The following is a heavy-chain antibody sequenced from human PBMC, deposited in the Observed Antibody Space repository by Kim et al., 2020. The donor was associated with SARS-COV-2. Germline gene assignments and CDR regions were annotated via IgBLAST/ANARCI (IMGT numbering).Heavy chain of an antibody. D-gene: IGHD3-10*01. CDR2: IYYSGST. CDR3: ARDGYGSGSYFSPGDAFDI. Sequence: SETLSLTCTVSGGSISSGGYYWSWIRQHPGKGLEWIGYIYYSGSTYYNPSLKSRVTISVDTSKNQFSLKLSSVTAADTAVYYCARDGYGSGSYFSPGDAFDIWGQGKMVTVSS. J-gene: IGHJ3*02. V-gene: IGHV4-31*03. CDR1: GGSISSGGYY.